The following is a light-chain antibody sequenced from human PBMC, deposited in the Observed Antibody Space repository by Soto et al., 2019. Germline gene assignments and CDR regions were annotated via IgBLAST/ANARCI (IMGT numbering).Light chain of an antibody. V-gene: IGKV3-15*01. CDR3: QQHHKWPHT. Sequence: VMTQSPATLSVSPGDRATLPCRASQTVSSDLAWFQQRPGQAPRLLIYDASTRDTAIAARFSGSGSGTEFTLTITSLQSEDFAVYYCQQHHKWPHTFGQGTKVDIK. CDR2: DAS. CDR1: QTVSSD. J-gene: IGKJ2*01.